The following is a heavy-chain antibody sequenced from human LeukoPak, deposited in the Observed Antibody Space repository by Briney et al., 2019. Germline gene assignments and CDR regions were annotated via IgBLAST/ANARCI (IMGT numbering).Heavy chain of an antibody. D-gene: IGHD4-11*01. CDR3: ARVWPTVTPLGYRGFQNYYGMDV. Sequence: SQTLSLTCAISGDSFSSNSAAWNWIRQSPSRGLEWLGRTYYRSKWYNDYAVSVKSRIVINPDTSKNQFSLQLSSVTAADTAVYYCARVWPTVTPLGYRGFQNYYGMDVWGQGTTVTVSS. CDR1: GDSFSSNSAA. J-gene: IGHJ6*02. CDR2: TYYRSKWYN. V-gene: IGHV6-1*01.